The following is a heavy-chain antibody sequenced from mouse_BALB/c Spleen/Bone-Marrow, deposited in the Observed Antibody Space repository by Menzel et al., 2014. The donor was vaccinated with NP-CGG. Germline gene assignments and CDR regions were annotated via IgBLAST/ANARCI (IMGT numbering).Heavy chain of an antibody. CDR1: GFSLTNYG. CDR3: AKQDYYRYDNAM. Sequence: GERKSSRPSPSASSQSLFLTSTFSGFSLTNYGVSWIRQPPGKGLEWLGVIWGDGSINYHSALISRLTISKDNSKNQVFLKLNSLQTDDTATYYCAKQDYYRYDNAM. CDR2: IWGDGSI. D-gene: IGHD2-14*01. V-gene: IGHV2-3*01. J-gene: IGHJ4*01.